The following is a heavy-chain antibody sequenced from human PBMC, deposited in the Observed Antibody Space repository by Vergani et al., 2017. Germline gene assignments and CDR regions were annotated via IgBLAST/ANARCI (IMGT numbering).Heavy chain of an antibody. V-gene: IGHV4-59*01. CDR3: ARESGVFYYGSGSYYSNWFDP. CDR2: IYYSGST. Sequence: QVQLQESGPGLVKPSETLFLTCTVSGSSISSYYWSWIRQPPGKGLEWIGYIYYSGSTNYNPSLKSRVTISVDTSKNQFSLKLSSVTAADTAVYYCARESGVFYYGSGSYYSNWFDPWGQGTLVTVSS. J-gene: IGHJ5*02. CDR1: GSSISSYY. D-gene: IGHD3-10*01.